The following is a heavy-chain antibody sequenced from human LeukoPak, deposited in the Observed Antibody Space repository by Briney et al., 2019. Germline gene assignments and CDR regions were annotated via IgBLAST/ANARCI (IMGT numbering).Heavy chain of an antibody. Sequence: GGSLRLSCAASGFTYTTYWMSWVRQAPGKGLEWVANIKQDGSEKNYVDSVKGRFTISRDNAKNSLYLQMNSLRAEDTAIYYCARGGRYYRCWGHGTLVTVSS. CDR1: GFTYTTYW. V-gene: IGHV3-7*01. J-gene: IGHJ4*01. D-gene: IGHD3-10*01. CDR2: IKQDGSEK. CDR3: ARGGRYYRC.